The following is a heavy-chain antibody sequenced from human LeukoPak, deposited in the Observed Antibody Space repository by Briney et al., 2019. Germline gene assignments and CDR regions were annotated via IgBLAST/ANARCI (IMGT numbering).Heavy chain of an antibody. CDR1: GFTLSSYA. CDR2: IKSRTDGGTR. J-gene: IGHJ4*02. D-gene: IGHD6-13*01. V-gene: IGHV3-15*01. Sequence: GGSLRLSCAASGFTLSSYAMRGVRQGPGEGGEWGGRIKSRTDGGTRVYSAPVKGTFTISRDDSKSTLYLQMNSLKFEDTAVYYCTTDLLAAVGLVSFFDFWRQGALVTVSS. CDR3: TTDLLAAVGLVSFFDF.